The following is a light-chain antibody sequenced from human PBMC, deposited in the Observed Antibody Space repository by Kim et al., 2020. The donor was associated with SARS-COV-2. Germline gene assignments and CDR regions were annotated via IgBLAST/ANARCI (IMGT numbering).Light chain of an antibody. V-gene: IGKV1-39*01. CDR3: QQSYSDSWT. Sequence: DIQMTQSPSSLSASVGDRISISCRASETIGTDLNWYQHKQGTAPKLLIYSASRLQTGVPSRFSGSGSGTDFTLTISSLQPGDFATYYCQQSYSDSWTFGQGTKVESK. J-gene: IGKJ1*01. CDR2: SAS. CDR1: ETIGTD.